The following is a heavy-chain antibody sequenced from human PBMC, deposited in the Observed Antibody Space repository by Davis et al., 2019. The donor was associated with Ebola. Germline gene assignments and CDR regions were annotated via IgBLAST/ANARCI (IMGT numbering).Heavy chain of an antibody. V-gene: IGHV1-24*01. Sequence: ASVKVSCKVSGYTLTELSMHWVRQAPGKGLEWMGGFDPEDGETIYAQKFQGRVTMTEDTSTDTAYMELRSLRSDDTAVYYCARDFSDFWSGYPDPWGQGTLVTVSS. CDR3: ARDFSDFWSGYPDP. CDR1: GYTLTELS. D-gene: IGHD3-3*01. J-gene: IGHJ5*02. CDR2: FDPEDGET.